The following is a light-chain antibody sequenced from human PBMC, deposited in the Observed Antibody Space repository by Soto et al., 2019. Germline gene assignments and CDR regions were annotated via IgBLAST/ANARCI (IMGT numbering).Light chain of an antibody. CDR3: LQDYEYPRT. CDR1: QGIRNE. Sequence: AIQMTQSPSSLSASVGDRVTITCRASQGIRNELGWYQQKPWKAPKLLIAATFNLQSGVPSRFSGSGSGTEFALSISSLQPEDSATYFCLQDYEYPRTFGQGTKLEIK. CDR2: ATF. V-gene: IGKV1-6*01. J-gene: IGKJ2*01.